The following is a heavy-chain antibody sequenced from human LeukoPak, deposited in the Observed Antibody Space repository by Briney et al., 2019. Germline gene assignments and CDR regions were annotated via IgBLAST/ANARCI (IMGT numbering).Heavy chain of an antibody. CDR2: IYYSGST. J-gene: IGHJ4*02. D-gene: IGHD6-19*01. Sequence: SETLSLTCAVSGGSISGSSYYWGWIRQPPGKGLEWIGSIYYSGSTYYNPSLKSRLTISVDTSKNQFSLKLSSVTAADTAVYYCARVRSGWYEGGFDYWGQGTLVTVSS. V-gene: IGHV4-39*07. CDR1: GGSISGSSYY. CDR3: ARVRSGWYEGGFDY.